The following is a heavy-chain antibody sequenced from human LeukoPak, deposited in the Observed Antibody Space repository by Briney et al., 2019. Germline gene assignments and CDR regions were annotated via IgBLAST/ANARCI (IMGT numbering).Heavy chain of an antibody. D-gene: IGHD5-18*01. CDR3: ARVSDTSMVTPGFDS. J-gene: IGHJ4*02. CDR2: VSTSNGDT. V-gene: IGHV1-18*01. Sequence: ASVTVSCKTSGYNFHRYAITGLRQAPAQGLEWMGWVSTSNGDTNYADTFQGRVTMTTDSVTKTAYLELRRLRSGDTAIYFCARVSDTSMVTPGFDSWGQGTLVTVSS. CDR1: GYNFHRYA.